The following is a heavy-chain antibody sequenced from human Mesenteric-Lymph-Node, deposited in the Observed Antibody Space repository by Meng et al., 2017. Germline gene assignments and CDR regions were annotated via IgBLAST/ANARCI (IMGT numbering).Heavy chain of an antibody. Sequence: QLQLRESGPGPVKPSQTRSLPCTVSGGSVSSGTYYWNWIRQPAGKGLEWIGRIFTGGTTNCNPSLKSRVTMSVDTSNNQFSLELTSVTAADTAIYYCARNTGITGTTGFDSWGQGTLVTVSS. V-gene: IGHV4-61*02. CDR1: GGSVSSGTYY. CDR2: IFTGGTT. CDR3: ARNTGITGTTGFDS. J-gene: IGHJ4*02. D-gene: IGHD1-20*01.